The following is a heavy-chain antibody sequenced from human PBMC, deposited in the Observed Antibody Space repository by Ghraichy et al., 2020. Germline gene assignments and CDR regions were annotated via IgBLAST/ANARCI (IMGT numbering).Heavy chain of an antibody. CDR2: INHSGST. CDR1: GGSFSGYY. J-gene: IGHJ5*02. CDR3: ARPGFDP. Sequence: SCAVYGGSFSGYYWSWIRQPPGKGLEWIGEINHSGSTNYNPSLKSRVTISVDTSKNQFSLKLSSVTAADTAVYYCARPGFDPWGQGTLVTVSS. V-gene: IGHV4-34*01.